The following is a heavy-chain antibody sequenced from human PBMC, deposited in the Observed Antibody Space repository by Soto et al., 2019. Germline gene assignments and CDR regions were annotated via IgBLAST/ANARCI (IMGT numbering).Heavy chain of an antibody. Sequence: PSETLSLTCTVSGGSLSNYNWNWVRQSAGKGLEWIGRIYSNGKAYYNPSLKSRVTMSLDTLNNQVSLRLSSVTAADTAKYYCASRRRVAYNFGYLAGPIDPWGQGALVTVSS. D-gene: IGHD5-18*01. V-gene: IGHV4-4*07. CDR1: GGSLSNYN. CDR3: ASRRRVAYNFGYLAGPIDP. J-gene: IGHJ5*02. CDR2: IYSNGKA.